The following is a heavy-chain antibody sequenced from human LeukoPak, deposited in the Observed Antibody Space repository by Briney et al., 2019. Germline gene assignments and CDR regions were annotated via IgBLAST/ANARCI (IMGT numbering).Heavy chain of an antibody. CDR2: ISTSSRYI. Sequence: GGSLRLSCVASGFTLSTFDMNWVRQAPGKGLEWVSSISTSSRYIYYRDSVKGRFTISRDDAKNSLYLQMNSLTVEDTAVYYCARADCSGSTCYLRHSWFDPWGQGTLVTVSS. CDR1: GFTLSTFD. CDR3: ARADCSGSTCYLRHSWFDP. V-gene: IGHV3-21*06. J-gene: IGHJ5*02. D-gene: IGHD2-2*01.